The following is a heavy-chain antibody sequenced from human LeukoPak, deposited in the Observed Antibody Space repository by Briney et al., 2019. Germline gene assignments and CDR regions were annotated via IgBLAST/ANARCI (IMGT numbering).Heavy chain of an antibody. CDR2: ISYDGSNK. V-gene: IGHV3-30-3*01. CDR3: ARGQFGVVTHDWFDP. Sequence: GGSLRLSCAASEFTISRYWMHWVRQAPGKGLEWVAVISYDGSNKYYADSVKGRFTISRDNSKNTLYLQMNSLRAEDTAVYYCARGQFGVVTHDWFDPWGQGTLVTVSS. D-gene: IGHD3-3*01. CDR1: EFTISRYW. J-gene: IGHJ5*02.